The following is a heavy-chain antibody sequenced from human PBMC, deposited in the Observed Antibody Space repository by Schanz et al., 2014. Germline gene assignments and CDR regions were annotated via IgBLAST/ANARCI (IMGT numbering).Heavy chain of an antibody. CDR1: GGSISSYY. D-gene: IGHD3-9*01. Sequence: QLQLQESGPGLVKPSETLSLTCTVSGGSISSYYWSWIRQPPGKGLEWIGHIFYTGYTYNNPSLGSRFTMSVDTSKTHFSLKLAFVPAADTAVYYCARCLRNYDIMTGYNLSFDYWGLGTLVTVSS. J-gene: IGHJ4*02. CDR2: IFYTGYT. CDR3: ARCLRNYDIMTGYNLSFDY. V-gene: IGHV4-59*04.